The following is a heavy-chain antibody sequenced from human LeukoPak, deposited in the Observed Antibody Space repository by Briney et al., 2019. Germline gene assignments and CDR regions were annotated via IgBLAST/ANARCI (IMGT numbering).Heavy chain of an antibody. CDR2: ISAYNGNT. J-gene: IGHJ6*02. V-gene: IGHV1-18*01. Sequence: ASVKVSCKASGYTFTSYGISLVRQAPGQGLEWMGWISAYNGNTNYAQKLQGRVTMTTDTSTSTAYMELRSLRSDDTAVYYCAREGQNYDFWSGYHYYYYGMDVWGQGTTVTVSS. CDR3: AREGQNYDFWSGYHYYYYGMDV. CDR1: GYTFTSYG. D-gene: IGHD3-3*01.